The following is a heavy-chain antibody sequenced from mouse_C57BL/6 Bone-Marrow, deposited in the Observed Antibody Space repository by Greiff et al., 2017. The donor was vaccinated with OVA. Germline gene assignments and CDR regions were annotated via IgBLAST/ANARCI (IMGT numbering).Heavy chain of an antibody. V-gene: IGHV1-81*01. Sequence: VQLKESGAELARPGASVKLSCKASGYTFTSYGISWVKQRTGQGLEWIGEIYPRSGNTYYNEKFKGKATLTADKSSSTAYMELRSLTSEDSAVYFCARRDWAWFAYWGQGTLVTVSA. CDR2: IYPRSGNT. J-gene: IGHJ3*01. CDR1: GYTFTSYG. CDR3: ARRDWAWFAY.